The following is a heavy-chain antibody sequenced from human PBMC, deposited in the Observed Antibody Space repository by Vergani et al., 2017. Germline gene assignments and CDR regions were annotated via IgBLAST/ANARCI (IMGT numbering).Heavy chain of an antibody. D-gene: IGHD3-10*01. Sequence: EVDLVESGGGLAQPGGSLRLSCEASGITFWKFGMHWVRQGPGKGLEWVSGISWNSGSIGYADSVKGRFTISRDNAKNSLYLQMNSLRAEDTALYYCAKDALKYYYGSGSYSDYWGQGTLVTVSS. CDR2: ISWNSGSI. V-gene: IGHV3-9*01. J-gene: IGHJ4*02. CDR1: GITFWKFG. CDR3: AKDALKYYYGSGSYSDY.